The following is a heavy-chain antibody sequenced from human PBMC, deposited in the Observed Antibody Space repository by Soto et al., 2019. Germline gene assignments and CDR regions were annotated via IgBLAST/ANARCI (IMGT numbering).Heavy chain of an antibody. D-gene: IGHD6-6*01. CDR2: ISNYNGNT. Sequence: ASVKVSCKASGYTFTSYGISWVRQAPGQGLEWMGWISNYNGNTKYEQKLQGRVTMNTDTSTSTAYMELRSLRSDDTAVFYCAREYSSSSVGYYYYGMDVWGQGTTVTVSS. V-gene: IGHV1-18*01. CDR1: GYTFTSYG. CDR3: AREYSSSSVGYYYYGMDV. J-gene: IGHJ6*02.